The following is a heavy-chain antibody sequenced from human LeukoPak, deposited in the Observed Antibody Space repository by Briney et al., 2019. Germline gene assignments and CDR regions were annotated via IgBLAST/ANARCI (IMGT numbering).Heavy chain of an antibody. CDR3: VREDVKYDSSKLDK. Sequence: AGGSLRLSCAASGFSVSDNFMTWVRQAPGWGLEWVSVTYNNGATYYAESVKGRFSVSRDNSKNTVFLQMKRLTVEDTAVYYCVREDVKYDSSKLDKWGQGTLVVVSS. CDR2: TYNNGAT. D-gene: IGHD3-22*01. V-gene: IGHV3-66*01. J-gene: IGHJ4*02. CDR1: GFSVSDNF.